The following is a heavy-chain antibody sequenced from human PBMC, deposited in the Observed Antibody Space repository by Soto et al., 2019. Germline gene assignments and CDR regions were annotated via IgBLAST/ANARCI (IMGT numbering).Heavy chain of an antibody. CDR2: TYYRSKWYN. D-gene: IGHD3-3*01. J-gene: IGHJ6*02. V-gene: IGHV6-1*01. Sequence: QVQLQQSGPGLVKPSQTLSLTCAISGDSVSSNSAAWNWIRQSPSRGLEWLGRTYYRSKWYNDYAVSVKSRITINPDTSKNQFSLQLNSVTPEDTAVYYCARTVITIFGVVPYGMDVWGQGTTVTVSS. CDR1: GDSVSSNSAA. CDR3: ARTVITIFGVVPYGMDV.